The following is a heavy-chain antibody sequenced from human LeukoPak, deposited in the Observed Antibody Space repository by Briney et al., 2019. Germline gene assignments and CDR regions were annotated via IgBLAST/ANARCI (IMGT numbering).Heavy chain of an antibody. Sequence: SETLSLTCAVYGGSFSGYYWSWIRQPPGKGLDWIGEINHSGSTNYNPSLKSRVTISVDTSKNQFSLKLSSVTAADTAVYYCARGDRDGYNRWGQGTLVTVSS. CDR2: INHSGST. CDR1: GGSFSGYY. D-gene: IGHD5-24*01. V-gene: IGHV4-34*01. CDR3: ARGDRDGYNR. J-gene: IGHJ4*02.